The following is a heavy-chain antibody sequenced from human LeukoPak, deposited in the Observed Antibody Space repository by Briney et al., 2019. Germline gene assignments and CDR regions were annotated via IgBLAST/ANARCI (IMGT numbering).Heavy chain of an antibody. D-gene: IGHD1-1*01. V-gene: IGHV3-23*01. Sequence: GGSLRLSCAASGFTFDSYAMRWVRQAPGKGLEWVSSISGSGGSTYYVDFVKGRFTISRDNSKNTLYLQMNSLRAEDTAVYCCAKGRASGTLYYYGMDVWGKGTTVTVSA. CDR3: AKGRASGTLYYYGMDV. J-gene: IGHJ6*04. CDR2: ISGSGGST. CDR1: GFTFDSYA.